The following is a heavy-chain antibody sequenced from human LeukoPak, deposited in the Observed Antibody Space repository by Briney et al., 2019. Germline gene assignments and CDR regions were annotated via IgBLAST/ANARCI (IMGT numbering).Heavy chain of an antibody. J-gene: IGHJ4*02. CDR1: GGSLRMSTYY. V-gene: IGHV4-39*01. CDR3: VTNGTVTVAGTKFNYFDY. Sequence: SSETLSLTCTVSGGSLRMSTYYWGYIRQPPGKGLEWIGSIYHSGSTHYNPSLRSRVTMSVDTSKNQFTLKVTAVTAADTAVYYCVTNGTVTVAGTKFNYFDYWGQGALVTVSS. D-gene: IGHD6-19*01. CDR2: IYHSGST.